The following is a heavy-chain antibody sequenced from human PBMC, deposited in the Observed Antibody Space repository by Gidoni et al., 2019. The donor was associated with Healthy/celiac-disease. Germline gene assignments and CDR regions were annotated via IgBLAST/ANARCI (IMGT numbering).Heavy chain of an antibody. CDR3: ARKGRDFDWLFDY. CDR1: GGSLSSSSYY. Sequence: LQLQESGPGLVKPSETLSLTCTVSGGSLSSSSYYWGWIRQPPGKGLEWIGSIYYSGSTYYNPSLKSRVTISVDTSKNQFSLKLSSVTAADTAVYYCARKGRDFDWLFDYWGQGTLVTVSS. J-gene: IGHJ4*02. V-gene: IGHV4-39*01. D-gene: IGHD3-9*01. CDR2: IYYSGST.